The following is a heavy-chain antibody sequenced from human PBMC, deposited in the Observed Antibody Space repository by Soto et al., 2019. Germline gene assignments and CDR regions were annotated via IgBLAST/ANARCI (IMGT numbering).Heavy chain of an antibody. CDR1: GFTLSDYG. Sequence: QVQLVESGGGVAQPGRSLRLSCAVSGFTLSDYGMHWVRQAPGKGLEWVAVVSYDGSYKYYADSVKGRFTVSRDLSGNTLFVQMNSLRLEDTAVYFCAKEMYPRTVLDSSSPWGDYWGQGTLVAVSS. J-gene: IGHJ4*02. CDR2: VSYDGSYK. D-gene: IGHD6-6*01. CDR3: AKEMYPRTVLDSSSPWGDY. V-gene: IGHV3-30*18.